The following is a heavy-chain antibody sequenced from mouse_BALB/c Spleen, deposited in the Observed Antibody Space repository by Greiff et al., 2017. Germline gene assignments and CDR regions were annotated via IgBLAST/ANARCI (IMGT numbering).Heavy chain of an antibody. D-gene: IGHD2-14*01. CDR1: GYTFTDYA. CDR2: ISTYYGDA. J-gene: IGHJ4*01. CDR3: ARGYCRYDDAMDC. Sequence: QVQLKESGAELVRPGVSVKISCKGSGYTFTDYAMHWVKQSHAKSLEWIGDISTYYGDASYNQKFKGKATMTVDKSSSTAYMELARLTSEDSAIYYFARGYCRYDDAMDCWGQGRSDAVAS. V-gene: IGHV1S137*01.